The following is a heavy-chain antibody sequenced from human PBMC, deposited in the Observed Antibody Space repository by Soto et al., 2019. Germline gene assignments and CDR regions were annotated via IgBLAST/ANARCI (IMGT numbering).Heavy chain of an antibody. V-gene: IGHV1-69*06. CDR2: IIPLFDSA. CDR3: AASTFQSGVSGYFHLDH. Sequence: QVHLVQSGTEVKKPGSSVKVSCKTSGDTFSNQAISWVRQAPGQGLAWMGGIIPLFDSASYAQRSHDRVTIKADKFTNTVYMELRSLTSEDTAVYYCAASTFQSGVSGYFHLDHWGQGTLVTVSS. D-gene: IGHD3-3*01. J-gene: IGHJ4*02. CDR1: GDTFSNQA.